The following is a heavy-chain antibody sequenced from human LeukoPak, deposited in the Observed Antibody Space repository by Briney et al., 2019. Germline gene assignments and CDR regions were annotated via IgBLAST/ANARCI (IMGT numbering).Heavy chain of an antibody. D-gene: IGHD3-22*01. CDR2: FDPEDGET. CDR3: ATVSYYYDSGGYQGYFQH. CDR1: EYTLTELS. Sequence: ASVKVSCKVSEYTLTELSMHWVRQAPGKGLERMGGFDPEDGETIYAQKFQGRVTMTEDTSTDTAYMELSSLRSEDTAMYYCATVSYYYDSGGYQGYFQHWGQGTLVTVSS. V-gene: IGHV1-24*01. J-gene: IGHJ1*01.